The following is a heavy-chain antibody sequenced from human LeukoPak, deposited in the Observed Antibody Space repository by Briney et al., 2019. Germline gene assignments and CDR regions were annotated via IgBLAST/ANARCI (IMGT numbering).Heavy chain of an antibody. CDR3: ARDVGDIVTIPAAISVP. D-gene: IGHD2-2*01. J-gene: IGHJ5*02. V-gene: IGHV1-18*01. CDR1: GYTFSSYG. CDR2: ISAYNGNT. Sequence: ASVKVSCKASGYTFSSYGISWVRQAPGQGLEWMGWISAYNGNTNYAQMVQGRVTMTTDTSTSTAYMEVGSLRSDDTAMYYCARDVGDIVTIPAAISVPWGQGTLVTVSS.